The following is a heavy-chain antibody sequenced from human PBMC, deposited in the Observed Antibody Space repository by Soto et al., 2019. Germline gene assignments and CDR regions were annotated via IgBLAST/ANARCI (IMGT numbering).Heavy chain of an antibody. Sequence: QVQLVQSGAEVKKPGSSVKVSCKASGGTFSSYAISWVRQAPGQGLEWMGGIIPIFGTANYAQKFQGRVTITADESTSTAYMELRSLRSEDTAVYYCAGTDIVATIVYNWFDPWGQGTLVTVSS. V-gene: IGHV1-69*01. CDR3: AGTDIVATIVYNWFDP. J-gene: IGHJ5*02. CDR2: IIPIFGTA. D-gene: IGHD5-12*01. CDR1: GGTFSSYA.